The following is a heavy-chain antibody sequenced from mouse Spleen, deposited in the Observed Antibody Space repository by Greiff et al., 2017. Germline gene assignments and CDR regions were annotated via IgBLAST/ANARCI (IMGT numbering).Heavy chain of an antibody. CDR3: ARNGWNAMDY. CDR1: GFTFSDYG. D-gene: IGHD1-1*02. Sequence: EVKLVESGGGLVKPGGSLKLSCAASGFTFSDYGMHWVRQAPEKGLEWVAYISSGSSTIYYADTVKGRFTISRDNAKNTLFLQMTSLRSEDTAMYYCARNGWNAMDYWGQGTSVTVSS. J-gene: IGHJ4*01. V-gene: IGHV5-17*01. CDR2: ISSGSSTI.